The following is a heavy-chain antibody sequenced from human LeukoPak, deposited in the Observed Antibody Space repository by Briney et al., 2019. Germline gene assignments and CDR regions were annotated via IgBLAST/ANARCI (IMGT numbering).Heavy chain of an antibody. Sequence: GGSLTLSCAASGFTFCSYTMSWLRQAPGKGLEWVSSITSGSRYIFYADSAKGRFTISRDNAKNSLYLQMTSLRVDDTALYYCARVSGQWCDDWGQATLVTASS. CDR2: ITSGSRYI. CDR1: GFTFCSYT. D-gene: IGHD2-15*01. V-gene: IGHV3-21*01. CDR3: ARVSGQWCDD. J-gene: IGHJ4*02.